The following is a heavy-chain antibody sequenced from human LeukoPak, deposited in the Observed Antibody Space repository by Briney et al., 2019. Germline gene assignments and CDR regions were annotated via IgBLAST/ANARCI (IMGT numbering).Heavy chain of an antibody. J-gene: IGHJ4*02. CDR1: GYTFTGYY. Sequence: ASVKVSCKASGYTFTGYYMHWVRQAPGQGLEWMGWINPNSGGTNYAQKFQGRVTMTRDTSISTAYMELSRLRSDDTAVYYCARRKRWTVTEYYFDYWGQGTLVTVSS. CDR3: ARRKRWTVTEYYFDY. D-gene: IGHD4-17*01. CDR2: INPNSGGT. V-gene: IGHV1-2*02.